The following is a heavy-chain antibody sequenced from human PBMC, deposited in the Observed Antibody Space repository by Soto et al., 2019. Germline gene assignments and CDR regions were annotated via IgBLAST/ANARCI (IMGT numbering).Heavy chain of an antibody. CDR2: IYYSGST. V-gene: IGHV4-31*03. D-gene: IGHD6-13*01. CDR3: AAYSSSWYDAWAFDI. J-gene: IGHJ3*02. Sequence: SETLSLTCTVSGGSISSGGYYWSWIRQHPGKGLEWIGYIYYSGSTYYNPSLKSRVTISVDTSKNQFSLKLSSVAAADTAVYYCAAYSSSWYDAWAFDIWGQGTMVTVSS. CDR1: GGSISSGGYY.